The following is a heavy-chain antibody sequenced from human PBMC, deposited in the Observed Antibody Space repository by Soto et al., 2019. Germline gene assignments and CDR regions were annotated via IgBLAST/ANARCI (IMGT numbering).Heavy chain of an antibody. V-gene: IGHV4-31*03. CDR2: IYYSGST. J-gene: IGHJ3*02. CDR1: GGSISSGGYY. CDR3: ARDDLDYGDYSETGGVFDI. Sequence: QVQLQESGPGLVKPSQTLSLTCTVSGGSISSGGYYWSWIRQHPGKGLEWIGYIYYSGSTYYNPSLKSRVTISVDTSKNQFSLKLSSVTAADTAVYYCARDDLDYGDYSETGGVFDIWGQGTMVTVSS. D-gene: IGHD4-17*01.